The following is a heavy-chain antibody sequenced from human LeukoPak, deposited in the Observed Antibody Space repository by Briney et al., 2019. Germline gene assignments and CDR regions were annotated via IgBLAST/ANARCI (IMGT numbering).Heavy chain of an antibody. CDR3: GRDKYASRSYVLDV. Sequence: GGSLRLSCAASGFTVSSNYMSWVRQAPGKGLEWLAVVSFDGSNTYYAESVKGRFTISRGKSRNTVFLQMNSLRPEDTSVYYCGRDKYASRSYVLDVWGQGTTVAVSS. V-gene: IGHV3-30*03. CDR1: GFTVSSNY. CDR2: VSFDGSNT. D-gene: IGHD2-2*01. J-gene: IGHJ6*02.